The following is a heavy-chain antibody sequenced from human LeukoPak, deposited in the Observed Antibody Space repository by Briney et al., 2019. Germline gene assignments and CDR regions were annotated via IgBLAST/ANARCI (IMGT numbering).Heavy chain of an antibody. CDR1: GGSFSGYY. Sequence: SETLSLTCAVYGGSFSGYYWSWIRQPPGKGLEWIGEINHSGSTNYNPSLKSRVTISVDTSKNQFSLKLSSVTAADTAVYYCARRYSYGGDFDYWGQGTLVTVSS. J-gene: IGHJ4*02. CDR3: ARRYSYGGDFDY. CDR2: INHSGST. D-gene: IGHD5-18*01. V-gene: IGHV4-34*01.